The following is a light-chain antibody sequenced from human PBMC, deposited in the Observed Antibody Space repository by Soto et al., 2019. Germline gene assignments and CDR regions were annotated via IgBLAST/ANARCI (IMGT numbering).Light chain of an antibody. V-gene: IGKV3D-20*02. CDR2: AAS. Sequence: EIVLTQSPGTLSLSPGERATLSCRASQSFTSRSLAWYQQKPGQAPRLLIYAASSRATGIPARFSASGSGTDFTLTISDVQPEDFALYYCHQRQSWPRTFGQGTKVDIK. J-gene: IGKJ1*01. CDR1: QSFTSRS. CDR3: HQRQSWPRT.